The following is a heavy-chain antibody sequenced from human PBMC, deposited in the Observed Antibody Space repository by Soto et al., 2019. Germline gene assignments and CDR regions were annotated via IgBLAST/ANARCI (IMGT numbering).Heavy chain of an antibody. CDR2: LTWNGEVL. CDR3: VKDSESSGYLTHLDY. CDR1: GFTFDDYA. Sequence: SLLLSCVASGFTFDDYAIHWVRQTPGKGLEWVSGLTWNGEVLGYADSVKGRFTISRDNAKNSLYLEMNSLRPEDTALYYCVKDSESSGYLTHLDYWGQGTLVTVSS. V-gene: IGHV3-9*01. D-gene: IGHD3-22*01. J-gene: IGHJ4*02.